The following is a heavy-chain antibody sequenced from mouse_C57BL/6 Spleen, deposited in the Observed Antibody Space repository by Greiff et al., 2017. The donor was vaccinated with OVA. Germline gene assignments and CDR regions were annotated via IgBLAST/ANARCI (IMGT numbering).Heavy chain of an antibody. CDR2: IDPETGGT. CDR3: TRGGLYWSRYFDV. J-gene: IGHJ1*03. Sequence: QVQLQQSGAELVRPGASVTLSCKASGYTFTDYEMHWVKQTPVHGLEWIGAIDPETGGTAYNQKFKGKAILTADKSSSTAYMELRSLTSEDSAVYYCTRGGLYWSRYFDVWGTGTTVTVSS. CDR1: GYTFTDYE. D-gene: IGHD3-1*01. V-gene: IGHV1-15*01.